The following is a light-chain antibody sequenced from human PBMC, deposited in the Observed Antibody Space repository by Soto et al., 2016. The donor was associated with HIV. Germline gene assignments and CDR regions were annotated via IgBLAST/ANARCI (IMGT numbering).Light chain of an antibody. CDR2: LGS. CDR1: QSLLHSNGYNY. V-gene: IGKV2-28*01. Sequence: DIVMTQSPLSLPVTPGEPASISCRSSQSLLHSNGYNYLDWYLQKPGQSPQLLIYLGSNRASGVPDRFSGSGSGTDFTLKISRVEAEDVGVYYCMQGTQFGGGTRVDIK. J-gene: IGKJ4*02. CDR3: MQGTQ.